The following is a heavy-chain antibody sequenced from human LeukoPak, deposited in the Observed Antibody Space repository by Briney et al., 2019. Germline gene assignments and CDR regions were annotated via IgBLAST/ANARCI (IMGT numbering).Heavy chain of an antibody. CDR3: AKDRARGIIAAAGAFDY. CDR1: GFTFSSYA. V-gene: IGHV3-23*01. Sequence: PGGSLRLSCAASGFTFSSYAMSWVRQAPGKGLEWVSAISGSGGSTYYADSVKGRFTISRDNSKNTLYLQMNSLRAEDTAVYYCAKDRARGIIAAAGAFDYWGQGTLVTVSS. D-gene: IGHD6-13*01. J-gene: IGHJ4*02. CDR2: ISGSGGST.